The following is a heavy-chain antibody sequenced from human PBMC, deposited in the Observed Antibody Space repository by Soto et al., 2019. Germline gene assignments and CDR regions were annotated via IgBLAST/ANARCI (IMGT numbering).Heavy chain of an antibody. CDR3: ARDLRITMTVVLTAGFDY. V-gene: IGHV1-46*01. D-gene: IGHD3-22*01. CDR2: INPSGGST. J-gene: IGHJ4*02. CDR1: GYTFTSYY. Sequence: ASVKVSCKASGYTFTSYYMHWVRQAPGQGLEWVGIINPSGGSTNYTQKFQGRLTMTRETSTSTVYMELSSLRSEDTAVYFCARDLRITMTVVLTAGFDYWGQGTLVTVSS.